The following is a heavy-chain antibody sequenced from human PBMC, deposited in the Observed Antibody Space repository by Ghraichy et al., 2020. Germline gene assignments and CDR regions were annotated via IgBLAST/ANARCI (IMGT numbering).Heavy chain of an antibody. V-gene: IGHV4-39*07. J-gene: IGHJ4*02. Sequence: SQTLSLTCTVSGGSISSSSYYWGWIRQPPGKGLEWIGSIYYSGSTYYNPSLKSRVTISVDTSKNQFSLKLSSVTAADTAVYYCARETTVTTVPNFDYWGQGTLVTVSS. CDR2: IYYSGST. CDR1: GGSISSSSYY. D-gene: IGHD4-17*01. CDR3: ARETTVTTVPNFDY.